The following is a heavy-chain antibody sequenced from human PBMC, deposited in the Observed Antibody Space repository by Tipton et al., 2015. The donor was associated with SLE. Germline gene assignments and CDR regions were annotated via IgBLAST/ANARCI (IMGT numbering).Heavy chain of an antibody. J-gene: IGHJ5*02. V-gene: IGHV4-39*07. CDR1: GGSISSSSYY. CDR3: ARVMGYGSGTQWVWFDP. Sequence: TLSLTCTVSGGSISSSSYYWGWIRQPPGKGLEWIGEINHSGSTNYNPSLKSRVTISVDTSKNQFSLKLSSVTAADTAVYYCARVMGYGSGTQWVWFDPWGQGTLVTVSS. CDR2: INHSGST. D-gene: IGHD3-10*01.